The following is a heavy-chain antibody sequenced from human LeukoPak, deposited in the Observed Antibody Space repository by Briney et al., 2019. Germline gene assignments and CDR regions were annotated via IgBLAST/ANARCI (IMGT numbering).Heavy chain of an antibody. J-gene: IGHJ3*02. CDR3: ARSGGNYYDTDAFDI. D-gene: IGHD1-26*01. CDR2: IYDSGTT. V-gene: IGHV4-59*08. Sequence: PSETLSLTCTVSRGSIRTYXXXXXRQSPGKGLXXXXYIYDSGTTKYNPSLKSRVTISVDTSKNQFSLKLSSVTAADTAVYYCARSGGNYYDTDAFDIWGQGTMVTVSS. CDR1: RGSIRTYX.